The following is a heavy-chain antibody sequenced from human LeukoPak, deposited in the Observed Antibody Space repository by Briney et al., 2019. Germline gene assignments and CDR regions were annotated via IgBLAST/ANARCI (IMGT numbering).Heavy chain of an antibody. CDR1: GGSISSYY. Sequence: PSETLSLTCTVSGGSISSYYWSWIRQPPGKGLEWIGYFYYTGSTNYNPSLKSRVTMSVDTSNNQFSLKLSSVTAADTAVYYCACRRVINYFDYWGQGTLVTVSS. J-gene: IGHJ4*02. CDR2: FYYTGST. CDR3: ACRRVINYFDY. D-gene: IGHD3-10*01. V-gene: IGHV4-59*01.